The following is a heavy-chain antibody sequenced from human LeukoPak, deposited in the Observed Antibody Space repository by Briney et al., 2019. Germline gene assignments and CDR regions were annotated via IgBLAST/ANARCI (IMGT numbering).Heavy chain of an antibody. J-gene: IGHJ4*02. Sequence: SGGSVRLSCAASGFTFSSYEMNWVRQAPGKGLEWVSYISSSDSTIYYADFVKGRFTISRDNAKNSLYLQMNSLTAEDTAIYYCARDSGISWYYFDYWGQGTLVTVSS. CDR1: GFTFSSYE. D-gene: IGHD6-13*01. CDR2: ISSSDSTI. V-gene: IGHV3-48*03. CDR3: ARDSGISWYYFDY.